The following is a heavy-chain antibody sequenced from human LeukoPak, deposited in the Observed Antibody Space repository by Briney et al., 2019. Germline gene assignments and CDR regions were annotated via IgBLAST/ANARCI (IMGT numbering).Heavy chain of an antibody. Sequence: PSETLSLTCTVSGGSISSSSYYWGWIRQPPGKGLEWIGSIYYSGNTYYSPPLKSRVTISVDTSKSQFSLKLSSVTAADTAVYYCARQSKGIIVITDFQHWGQGTLVTVSS. D-gene: IGHD3-22*01. CDR3: ARQSKGIIVITDFQH. V-gene: IGHV4-39*01. J-gene: IGHJ1*01. CDR1: GGSISSSSYY. CDR2: IYYSGNT.